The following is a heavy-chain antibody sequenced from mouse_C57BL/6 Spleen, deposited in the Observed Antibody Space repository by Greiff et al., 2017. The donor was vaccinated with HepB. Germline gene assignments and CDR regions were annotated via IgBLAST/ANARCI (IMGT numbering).Heavy chain of an antibody. D-gene: IGHD1-1*01. Sequence: EVKLMESGAELVRPGASVKLSCTASGFNIKDDYMHWVKQRPEQGLEWIGWIDPENGDTEYASKFQGKATITADTSSNTAYLQLSSLTSEDTAVYYCTTYYGDYWGQGTSVTVSS. CDR1: GFNIKDDY. CDR2: IDPENGDT. CDR3: TTYYGDY. V-gene: IGHV14-4*01. J-gene: IGHJ4*01.